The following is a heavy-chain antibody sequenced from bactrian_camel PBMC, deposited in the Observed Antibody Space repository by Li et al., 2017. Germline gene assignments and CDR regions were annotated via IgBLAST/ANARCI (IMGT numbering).Heavy chain of an antibody. J-gene: IGHJ4*01. D-gene: IGHD2*01. V-gene: IGHV3S1*01. CDR3: AIERRRRDGRT. Sequence: HVQLVESGGGWVQPGGSLRLSCATSGFTWSGSAMYWVRQAPGKGLEWVTGINSGNERTYYAGSVKGRFAISRDSAKNTVTLQMNELQSEDTALYYCAIERRRRDGRTLGPGDP. CDR1: GFTWSGSA. CDR2: INSGNERT.